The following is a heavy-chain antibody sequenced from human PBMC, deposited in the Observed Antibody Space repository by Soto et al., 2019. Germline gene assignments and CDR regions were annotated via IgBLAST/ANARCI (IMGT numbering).Heavy chain of an antibody. D-gene: IGHD3-22*01. CDR2: IIPIFGTA. V-gene: IGHV1-69*06. J-gene: IGHJ4*02. CDR3: ARGALGYDSSGLYFDY. Sequence: GASVKVSCKASGGTFSSYAISWVRQAPGQGLEWMGGIIPIFGTASYAQKFQGRVTITADKSTSTAYMELSSLRSEDTAVYYCARGALGYDSSGLYFDYWGQGALVTVSS. CDR1: GGTFSSYA.